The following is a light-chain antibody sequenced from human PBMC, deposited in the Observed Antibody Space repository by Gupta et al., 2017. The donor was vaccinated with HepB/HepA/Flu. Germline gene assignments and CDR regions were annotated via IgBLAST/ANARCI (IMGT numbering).Light chain of an antibody. J-gene: IGKJ2*03. CDR2: GAS. CDR3: QQEGSSPHS. Sequence: DNALTQSPGTLSMSSGERVTLSCRASESVPSNYLAWYQQKPGQAPRLLIYGASNRSTGIPDRFRGCASVTDFTLTITRLEPEDFAVYYCQQEGSSPHSFGQWTKMEIK. V-gene: IGKV3-20*01. CDR1: ESVPSNY.